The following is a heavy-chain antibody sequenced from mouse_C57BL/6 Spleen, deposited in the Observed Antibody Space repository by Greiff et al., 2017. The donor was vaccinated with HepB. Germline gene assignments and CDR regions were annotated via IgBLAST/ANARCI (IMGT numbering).Heavy chain of an antibody. D-gene: IGHD1-2*01. V-gene: IGHV1-9*01. CDR1: GYTFTGYC. CDR2: IIPGSGST. Sequence: QVQLQQSGAELMKPGASVKLSCKATGYTFTGYCIAWVKQRPGHGLEWIGNIIPGSGSTNYNEKFKGKATFTADTSSNTAYMQLSSLTTEDSAMYYGEIIYSNGVYFDVWGTGTTVTVSS. J-gene: IGHJ1*03. CDR3: EIIYSNGVYFDV.